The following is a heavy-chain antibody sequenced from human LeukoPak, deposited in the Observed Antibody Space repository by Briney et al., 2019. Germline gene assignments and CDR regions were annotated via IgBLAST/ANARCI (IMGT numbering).Heavy chain of an antibody. Sequence: SETLSLTCTVSGGSISSGDYYWSWIRQPPGKGLEWIGYLYYSGSSYYNPSLKSRVTISVDTSKNQFSLKLSSVTAADTAVYYCARESYCSSTSCSRGAFYIWGQGTMVTVSS. D-gene: IGHD2-2*01. CDR1: GGSISSGDYY. J-gene: IGHJ3*02. CDR3: ARESYCSSTSCSRGAFYI. CDR2: LYYSGSS. V-gene: IGHV4-30-4*08.